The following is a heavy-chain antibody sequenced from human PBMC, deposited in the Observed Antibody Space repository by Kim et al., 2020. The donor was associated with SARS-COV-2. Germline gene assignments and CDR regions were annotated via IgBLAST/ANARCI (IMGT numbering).Heavy chain of an antibody. V-gene: IGHV4-34*01. CDR2: INHSGST. D-gene: IGHD3-10*01. J-gene: IGHJ6*03. Sequence: SETLSLTCAVYGGSFSGYYWSWIRQPPGKGLEWIGEINHSGSTNYNPSLKSRVTISVDTSKNQFSLKLSSVTAADTAVYYCARGPRVRGANMGYYMDVWG. CDR1: GGSFSGYY. CDR3: ARGPRVRGANMGYYMDV.